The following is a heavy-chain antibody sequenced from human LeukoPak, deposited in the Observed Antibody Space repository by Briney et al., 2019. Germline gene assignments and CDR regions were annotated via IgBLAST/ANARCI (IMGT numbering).Heavy chain of an antibody. CDR1: GFTFSNAY. V-gene: IGHV3-15*01. Sequence: KTGGSLRLSCAASGFTFSNAYMSWVRQTPGKGLEWVGRIKSTAHGGTTEYAAPVKGRFTISRDDSRNTLFLQMNSLQTEDAALYYYATYSSSYYYFGYWGQGTLVTVSS. CDR3: ATYSSSYYYFGY. CDR2: IKSTAHGGTT. J-gene: IGHJ4*02. D-gene: IGHD6-13*01.